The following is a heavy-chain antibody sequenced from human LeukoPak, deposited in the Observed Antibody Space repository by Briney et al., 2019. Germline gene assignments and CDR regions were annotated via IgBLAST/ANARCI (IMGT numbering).Heavy chain of an antibody. D-gene: IGHD6-13*01. V-gene: IGHV4-59*01. CDR3: ARGRSWDNFDY. J-gene: IGHJ4*02. Sequence: PSETLSLTCTVSGGSISSYYWSWIRQPPGEGLEWIGYIYYSGSTNYNPSLKSRVTISVDTSKNQFSLRLSSVTAADTAVYYCARGRSWDNFDYWGQGTLVTVSS. CDR2: IYYSGST. CDR1: GGSISSYY.